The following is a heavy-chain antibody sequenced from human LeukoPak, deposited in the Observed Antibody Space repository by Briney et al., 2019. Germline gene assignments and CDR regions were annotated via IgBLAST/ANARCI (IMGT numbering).Heavy chain of an antibody. V-gene: IGHV1-69*05. CDR3: ARLPDYYDSSGYLDY. D-gene: IGHD3-22*01. J-gene: IGHJ4*02. Sequence: GSSVKVSCKASGGTFSSYAISWVRQAPGQGLEWMGGIIPIFGTANYAQKFQGRVTMTTDTSTSTAYMELRSLRSDDTAVYYCARLPDYYDSSGYLDYWGQGTLVTVSS. CDR2: IIPIFGTA. CDR1: GGTFSSYA.